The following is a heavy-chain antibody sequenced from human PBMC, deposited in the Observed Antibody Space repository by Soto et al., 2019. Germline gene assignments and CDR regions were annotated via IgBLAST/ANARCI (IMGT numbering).Heavy chain of an antibody. CDR3: AKDSQRGDIVLSPFDY. Sequence: GSLRLSCAASGFTFSSYAMSWVRQAPGKGLEWVSAISGSGGSTYYADSVKGRFTISRDNSKNTLYLQMNSLRAEDTAVYYCAKDSQRGDIVLSPFDYWGQGTLVTVSS. J-gene: IGHJ4*02. CDR1: GFTFSSYA. V-gene: IGHV3-23*01. CDR2: ISGSGGST. D-gene: IGHD2-8*01.